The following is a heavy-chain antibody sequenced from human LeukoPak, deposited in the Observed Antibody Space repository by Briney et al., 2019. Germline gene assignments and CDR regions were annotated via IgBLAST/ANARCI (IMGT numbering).Heavy chain of an antibody. V-gene: IGHV3-30-3*01. CDR2: ISYDGSNK. J-gene: IGHJ4*02. Sequence: GGSLRLSCAASGFTFSSYAMHWARQAPGKGLEWVAVISYDGSNKYYADSVKGRFTISRDNSKNTLYLQMNSLRAEDTAVYYCARGSAGYSYVFDYWGQGTLVTVSS. CDR1: GFTFSSYA. CDR3: ARGSAGYSYVFDY. D-gene: IGHD5-18*01.